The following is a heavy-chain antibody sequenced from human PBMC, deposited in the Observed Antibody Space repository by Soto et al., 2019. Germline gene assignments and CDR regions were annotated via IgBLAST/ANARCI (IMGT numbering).Heavy chain of an antibody. V-gene: IGHV3-23*01. Sequence: EVQLLESGGGLVQPGGSLRLSCAASGFSFSSYAMSWVRQAPGKGLEWVSAISDSGVSTFYADSVKGRFTISRDNSKNTLYLQMNSLRAEDTAVYYCARVLGGSYYYFDYWGQGTLVTVSS. D-gene: IGHD1-26*01. CDR2: ISDSGVST. CDR1: GFSFSSYA. J-gene: IGHJ4*02. CDR3: ARVLGGSYYYFDY.